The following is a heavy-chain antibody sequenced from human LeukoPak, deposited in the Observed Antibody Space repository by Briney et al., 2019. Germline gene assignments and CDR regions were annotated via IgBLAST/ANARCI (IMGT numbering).Heavy chain of an antibody. J-gene: IGHJ5*02. D-gene: IGHD3-10*01. CDR3: TRAVYYGSGTCFGS. Sequence: GGSLRLSCAASEFTFRSYEMNWVRQAPGKGLEWVSVIYSGGTTYYADSAKGRFTISRDNSKNTLFLQMNSLRAEDTAVYYCTRAVYYGSGTCFGSWGQGTLVTVSS. CDR1: EFTFRSYE. CDR2: IYSGGTT. V-gene: IGHV3-53*01.